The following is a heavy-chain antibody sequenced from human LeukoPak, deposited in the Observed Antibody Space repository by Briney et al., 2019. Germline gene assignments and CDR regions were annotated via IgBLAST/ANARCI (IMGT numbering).Heavy chain of an antibody. D-gene: IGHD3-16*01. V-gene: IGHV4-59*08. CDR2: VYNSGDT. CDR1: GGSTSSDY. J-gene: IGHJ2*01. Sequence: SETLSITCTVFGGSTSSDYWSWIRQSPGKGLEWVGYVYNSGDTGKNPSLKSRVTILLDTSKNQCSLKLTSVSAADTAVYYCARLKLGAYFDLWGRGTLVTVSS. CDR3: ARLKLGAYFDL.